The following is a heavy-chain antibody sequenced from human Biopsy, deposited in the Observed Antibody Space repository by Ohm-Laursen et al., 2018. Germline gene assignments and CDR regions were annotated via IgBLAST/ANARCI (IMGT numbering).Heavy chain of an antibody. J-gene: IGHJ6*02. CDR3: VRGRSMDV. V-gene: IGHV3-7*01. CDR2: IKQDGSED. Sequence: GSLRLSCAASGFTFSSSWMTWVRQAPGKGLEWVAMIKQDGSEDYYVDSVKGRFTISRGNAQKSLDLQLNSLRAEDTAVYYCVRGRSMDVWGQGTTVTVSS. CDR1: GFTFSSSW.